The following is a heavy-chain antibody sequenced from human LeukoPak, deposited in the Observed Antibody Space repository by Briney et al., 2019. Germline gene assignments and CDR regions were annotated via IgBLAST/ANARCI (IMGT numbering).Heavy chain of an antibody. J-gene: IGHJ4*02. D-gene: IGHD3-3*01. CDR3: AREHWSKYNDFWSGYVTD. CDR2: IIPIFGTA. Sequence: SVKVSCKASGGTFSSYAISWVRQAPGQGLEWMGRIIPIFGTANYAQKFQGRVTITTDESTSTAYMELSSLRSEDTAVYYCAREHWSKYNDFWSGYVTDWGQGALVTVSS. CDR1: GGTFSSYA. V-gene: IGHV1-69*05.